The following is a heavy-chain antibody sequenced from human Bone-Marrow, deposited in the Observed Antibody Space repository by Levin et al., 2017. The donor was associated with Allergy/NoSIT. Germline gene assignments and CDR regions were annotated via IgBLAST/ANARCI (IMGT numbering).Heavy chain of an antibody. Sequence: LTGFYLHWVRQAPGKGLEWMGRISPKSGGTRSAQRFLDRVTMTRDTSISTVYMELSRLTSDDTAIYYCAGDYGYNWFDPWGQGTLVTVSS. CDR3: AGDYGYNWFDP. V-gene: IGHV1-2*06. D-gene: IGHD4-17*01. J-gene: IGHJ5*02. CDR1: LTGFY. CDR2: ISPKSGGT.